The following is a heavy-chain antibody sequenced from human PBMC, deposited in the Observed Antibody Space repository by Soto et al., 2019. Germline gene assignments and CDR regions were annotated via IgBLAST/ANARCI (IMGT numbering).Heavy chain of an antibody. CDR3: ARAKISRWAYYYYGMDV. Sequence: PGGSLRLSCAASGFTFSSYWMSWVRQAPGKGLEWVANIKQDGSEKYYVDSVKGRFTISRDNAKNSLYLQMNSLRAEDTAVYYCARAKISRWAYYYYGMDVWGQGTTVTVSS. V-gene: IGHV3-7*01. CDR2: IKQDGSEK. CDR1: GFTFSSYW. J-gene: IGHJ6*02.